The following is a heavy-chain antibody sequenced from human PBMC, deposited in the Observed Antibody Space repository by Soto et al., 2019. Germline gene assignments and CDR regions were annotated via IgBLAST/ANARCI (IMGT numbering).Heavy chain of an antibody. CDR3: ITDLRTSSGPSMDV. D-gene: IGHD6-19*01. J-gene: IGHJ6*02. CDR2: IYPGDSDT. Sequence: PGESLKISCKGSGYSFTSYWIGWVRQMPGKGLECMGIIYPGDSDTRYSPSFQGQVTISADKSISTAYLQMNSLKTEDTAVYYCITDLRTSSGPSMDVWGQGTTVTVSS. V-gene: IGHV5-51*01. CDR1: GYSFTSYW.